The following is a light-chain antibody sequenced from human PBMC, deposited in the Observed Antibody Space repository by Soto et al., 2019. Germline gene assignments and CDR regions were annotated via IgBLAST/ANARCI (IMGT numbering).Light chain of an antibody. CDR2: DVS. J-gene: IGLJ2*01. CDR1: SSDVGGYNY. V-gene: IGLV2-11*01. CDR3: CSYAGNYILV. Sequence: QSVLTQPRSVSGSPGQSVTISCTGTSSDVGGYNYVSWYQQHPGKAPKLLIYDVSKQPSGVPDRFSGSKSGNTASLTISGLQAEDEADYYCCSYAGNYILVFGGGTKLTVL.